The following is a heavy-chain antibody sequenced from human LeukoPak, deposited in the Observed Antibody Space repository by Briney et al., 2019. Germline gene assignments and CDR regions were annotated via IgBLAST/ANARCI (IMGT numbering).Heavy chain of an antibody. J-gene: IGHJ4*02. CDR3: AKEEEDSSSWWQTDY. Sequence: PGGSLRPSCAASGFTFSSYGMHWVRQAPGKGLEWVAVISYDGSNKYYADSVKGRFTISRDNSKNTLYLQMNSLRAEDTAVYYCAKEEEDSSSWWQTDYWGQGTLVTVSS. CDR1: GFTFSSYG. CDR2: ISYDGSNK. D-gene: IGHD6-13*01. V-gene: IGHV3-30*18.